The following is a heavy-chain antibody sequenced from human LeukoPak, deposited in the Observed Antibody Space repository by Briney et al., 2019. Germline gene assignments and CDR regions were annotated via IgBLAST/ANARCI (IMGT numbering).Heavy chain of an antibody. J-gene: IGHJ3*02. Sequence: GGSLRLSCAASGFTFSSYEMIWVRQAPGKGLEWISYISSSGSTIYYADSVKGRFTISRDNAKNSLYLQMNSLRAEDTAVYYCARDRQGDCSSTSCYTGDAFDIWGQGTMVTVSS. CDR3: ARDRQGDCSSTSCYTGDAFDI. V-gene: IGHV3-48*03. CDR1: GFTFSSYE. D-gene: IGHD2-2*02. CDR2: ISSSGSTI.